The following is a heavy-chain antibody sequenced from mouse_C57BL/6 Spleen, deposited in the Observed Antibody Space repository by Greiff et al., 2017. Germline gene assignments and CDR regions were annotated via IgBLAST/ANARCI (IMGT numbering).Heavy chain of an antibody. CDR1: GYAFSSSW. J-gene: IGHJ2*01. D-gene: IGHD2-4*01. CDR3: AKIYYDPFDY. V-gene: IGHV1-82*01. CDR2: IYPGDGDT. Sequence: VQLVESGPELVKPGASVKISCKASGYAFSSSWLNWVKQRPGKGLEWIGRIYPGDGDTNYNGKFKGKATLTADKSSSTAYMQLSSLTSEDSAVYFCAKIYYDPFDYWGQGTTLTVSS.